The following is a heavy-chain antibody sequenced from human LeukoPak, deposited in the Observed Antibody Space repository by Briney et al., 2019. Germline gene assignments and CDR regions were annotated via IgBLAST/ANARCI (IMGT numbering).Heavy chain of an antibody. CDR2: IKQDGSEK. Sequence: GGSLRLSCAASGFTFSTYWMNWVRQAPGKGLEWVANIKQDGSEKYYVDSVKGRFTISRDNAKNSLYLQMNSLRVEDMAVYYCAREDRSSWYIGYYYGMDVWGQGTTVTVSS. V-gene: IGHV3-7*01. CDR1: GFTFSTYW. D-gene: IGHD6-13*01. CDR3: AREDRSSWYIGYYYGMDV. J-gene: IGHJ6*02.